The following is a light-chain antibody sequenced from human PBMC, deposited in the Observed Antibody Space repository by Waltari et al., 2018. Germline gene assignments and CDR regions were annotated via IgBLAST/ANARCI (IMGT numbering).Light chain of an antibody. Sequence: SYELTQTPSVSVSPGQTATITCTGHKLTDKYVSWYQQKPGQSPLLGIYQDNKRPSRIPERFSGSNSGDTATLTITETQTVDEADYYCHTWDTTFVVFGGGTKVTVL. J-gene: IGLJ2*01. CDR1: KLTDKY. CDR2: QDN. V-gene: IGLV3-1*01. CDR3: HTWDTTFVV.